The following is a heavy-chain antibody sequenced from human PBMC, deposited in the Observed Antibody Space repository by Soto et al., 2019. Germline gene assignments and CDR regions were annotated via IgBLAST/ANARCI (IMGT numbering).Heavy chain of an antibody. D-gene: IGHD4-17*01. CDR1: GDSFSGPY. Sequence: QVQLQQWGAGLLKPSETLSLTCAVYGDSFSGPYWTWIRQTPGKGLEWIGEINHSGSTDYHPSLKSRVTISVDTSKNLFPLNLSSVSAADTAVYFCGRLELTSADSFDVWGPGTMVTVSS. V-gene: IGHV4-34*01. J-gene: IGHJ3*01. CDR3: GRLELTSADSFDV. CDR2: INHSGST.